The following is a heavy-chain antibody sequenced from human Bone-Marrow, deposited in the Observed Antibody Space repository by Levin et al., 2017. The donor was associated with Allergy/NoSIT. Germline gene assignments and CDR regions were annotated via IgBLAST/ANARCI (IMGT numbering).Heavy chain of an antibody. CDR2: LWFDGSNK. CDR1: GFTFSNYG. V-gene: IGHV3-33*01. Sequence: PGESLKISCAASGFTFSNYGMHWVRLAPGKGLEWVAGLWFDGSNKYYADSVKGRFTISRDNSKSTLNLQMNSLRVEDTATYFCAREYIQQVAQAKYYYYGLDVWGQGTTVTVSS. CDR3: AREYIQQVAQAKYYYYGLDV. J-gene: IGHJ6*02. D-gene: IGHD6-13*01.